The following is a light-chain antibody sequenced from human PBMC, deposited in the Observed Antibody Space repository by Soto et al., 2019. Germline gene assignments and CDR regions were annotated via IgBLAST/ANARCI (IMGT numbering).Light chain of an antibody. V-gene: IGLV3-21*02. CDR3: QVWDSSSDHVV. CDR2: DDI. Sequence: SYELTQPPSVSVAPGQTARITRGGNNIGSKSVHWYQQQPGQAPVLVVYDDIDRPSGIPERFSGSNSGNTATLTISRVEAGDEADYYCQVWDSSSDHVVFGGGTKLTVL. J-gene: IGLJ2*01. CDR1: NIGSKS.